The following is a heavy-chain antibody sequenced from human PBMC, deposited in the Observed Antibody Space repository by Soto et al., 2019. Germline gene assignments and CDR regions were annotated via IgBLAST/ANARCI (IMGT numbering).Heavy chain of an antibody. CDR3: AREPIAAAGVHDPPHYYYYGMDV. V-gene: IGHV1-2*04. CDR1: GYTFTGYY. CDR2: INPNSGGT. D-gene: IGHD6-13*01. Sequence: ASVKVSCKASGYTFTGYYMHWVRQAPGQGLEWMGWINPNSGGTNYAQKFQGWVTMTRDTSISTAYMELSRLRSDDTAVYYCAREPIAAAGVHDPPHYYYYGMDVWGQGTTVTVSS. J-gene: IGHJ6*02.